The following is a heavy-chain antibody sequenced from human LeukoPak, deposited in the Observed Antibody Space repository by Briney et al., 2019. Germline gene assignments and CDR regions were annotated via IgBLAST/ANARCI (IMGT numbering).Heavy chain of an antibody. Sequence: SQTLSLTCAISGDSVSSNSAAWNWIRQSPSRGLEWLGRTYYRSTWYYDYVVSLKSRITIIPDTSKNQFSLQLSSVTPEDTAVYYCAGGTYSGYDSWGQGTLVTVSS. CDR2: TYYRSTWYY. CDR3: AGGTYSGYDS. V-gene: IGHV6-1*01. CDR1: GDSVSSNSAA. J-gene: IGHJ5*02. D-gene: IGHD5-12*01.